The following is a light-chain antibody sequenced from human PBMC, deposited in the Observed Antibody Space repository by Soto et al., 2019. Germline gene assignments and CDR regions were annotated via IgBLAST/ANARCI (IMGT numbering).Light chain of an antibody. CDR3: SSYTSSSTLLYV. CDR1: SSDVGGYNY. V-gene: IGLV2-14*01. Sequence: QSALTQPASVSGSPGQSITISCTGTSSDVGGYNYVSWYQQHPGKAPKLMIYDVSNRPSGVSNRFSGSKSGITASLTISGLQAEDEADYYCSSYTSSSTLLYVFGTGTKVTVL. J-gene: IGLJ1*01. CDR2: DVS.